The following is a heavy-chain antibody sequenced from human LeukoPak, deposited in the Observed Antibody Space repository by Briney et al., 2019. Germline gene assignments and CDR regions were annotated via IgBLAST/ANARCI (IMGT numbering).Heavy chain of an antibody. V-gene: IGHV4-34*01. CDR3: ARLGSSGWYDLYYFGY. Sequence: SETLSLTCAVYGGSFSGYYWSWIRQPPGKGLEWIGEINHSGSTNYNPSLKSRVTISVDTSKNQFSLKLSSVTAADTAVYYCARLGSSGWYDLYYFGYWGQGTLVTVSS. D-gene: IGHD6-19*01. J-gene: IGHJ4*02. CDR1: GGSFSGYY. CDR2: INHSGST.